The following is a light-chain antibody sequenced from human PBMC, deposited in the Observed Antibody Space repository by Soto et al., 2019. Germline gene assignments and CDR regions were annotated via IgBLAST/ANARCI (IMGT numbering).Light chain of an antibody. V-gene: IGLV2-14*01. J-gene: IGLJ1*01. CDR2: EVT. CDR3: SSYAGSSPLYV. CDR1: SSDVGGYKF. Sequence: QSALTQPASVSGSPGQSITISCTGTSSDVGGYKFVSWYQQHPGKVPKLLIYEVTNRPSGVSNRFSGSQSGNTASLTISGVQAEGGAYYYCSSYAGSSPLYVFGTGTKLTVL.